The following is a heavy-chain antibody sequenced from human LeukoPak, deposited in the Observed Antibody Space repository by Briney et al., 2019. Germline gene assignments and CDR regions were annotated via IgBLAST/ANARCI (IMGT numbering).Heavy chain of an antibody. Sequence: PSETLSLTCTVSGGSISSSSYYWGWIRQPPGKGLEWIGSIYYSGSTYYNPSLKSRVTISVDTSKNQFSLKLSSVTAADTAVYYCARVMITFGGVIANPRGAFDIWGQGTMVTVSS. CDR2: IYYSGST. D-gene: IGHD3-16*02. CDR1: GGSISSSSYY. V-gene: IGHV4-39*07. CDR3: ARVMITFGGVIANPRGAFDI. J-gene: IGHJ3*02.